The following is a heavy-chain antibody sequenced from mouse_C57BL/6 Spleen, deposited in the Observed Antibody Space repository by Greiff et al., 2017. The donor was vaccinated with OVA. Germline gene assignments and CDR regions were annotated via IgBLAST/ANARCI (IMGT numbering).Heavy chain of an antibody. V-gene: IGHV1-74*01. J-gene: IGHJ2*01. CDR3: AISEWITTVVAHFDY. D-gene: IGHD1-1*01. CDR1: GYTFTSYW. CDR2: IHPSDSDT. Sequence: QVQLQQPGAELVKPGASVKVSCKASGYTFTSYWMHWVKQRPGQGLEWIGRIHPSDSDTNYNQQFKGKATLTVDKSSSTAYMQLSSLTSEDSAVYYCAISEWITTVVAHFDYWGQGTTLTVSS.